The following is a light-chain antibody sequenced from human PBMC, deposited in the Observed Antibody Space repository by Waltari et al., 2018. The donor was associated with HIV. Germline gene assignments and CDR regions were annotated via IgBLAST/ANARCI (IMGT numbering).Light chain of an antibody. J-gene: IGLJ1*01. CDR1: SSDVGGYNY. CDR3: SSYTSSSTLV. CDR2: EVS. V-gene: IGLV2-14*01. Sequence: QSALTQPASVSGSPGPSITISCTGTSSDVGGYNYVSWYQQHPGKAPKLMIYEVSNRPAGVSKRVSGSKSGNTASLTIYGLQAEDEADYYCSSYTSSSTLVFGTGTKVTVL.